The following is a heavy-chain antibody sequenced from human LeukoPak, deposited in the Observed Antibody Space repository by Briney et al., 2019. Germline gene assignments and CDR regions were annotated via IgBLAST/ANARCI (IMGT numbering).Heavy chain of an antibody. Sequence: PGGSLRLSCAASGFTFTSYGMHWVRQAPGKGLEWVTFRQYDGSNKYYAASVRGRFTISRDTSRSTLYLQMNSLRAEDAAVYYCAKAPVTSCRGAFCYPFDYWGQGTLVTVSS. CDR1: GFTFTSYG. V-gene: IGHV3-30*02. CDR3: AKAPVTSCRGAFCYPFDY. J-gene: IGHJ4*02. CDR2: RQYDGSNK. D-gene: IGHD2-15*01.